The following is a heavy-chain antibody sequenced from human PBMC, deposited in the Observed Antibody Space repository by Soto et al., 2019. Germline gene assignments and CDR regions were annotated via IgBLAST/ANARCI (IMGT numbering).Heavy chain of an antibody. CDR2: IRNKAYGGTT. Sequence: EVQLVESGGGLVQPGRSLRLSCTTSGFTFADYTLSWFRQAPGKGLEWLGFIRNKAYGGTTEYAASVKGRFSISRVDSKSIAYLQMTSLKTEETAFYFFTREGRNRGYPPPAFWGQGTLVIVSS. J-gene: IGHJ4*02. CDR1: GFTFADYT. CDR3: TREGRNRGYPPPAF. D-gene: IGHD5-12*01. V-gene: IGHV3-49*03.